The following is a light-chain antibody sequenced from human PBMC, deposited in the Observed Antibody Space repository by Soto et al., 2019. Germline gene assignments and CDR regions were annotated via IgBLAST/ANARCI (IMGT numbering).Light chain of an antibody. CDR2: DTS. Sequence: DIQVTQSPPTLSASVGDRVTITCRASQTISTWMAWYQQKPGKAPKLLVYDTSTLQSGVASSFSGSGSGTEFTLIISGLQPDDSATYFCQQYTNTNTPWMFGQGTKVEI. V-gene: IGKV1-5*01. J-gene: IGKJ1*01. CDR1: QTISTW. CDR3: QQYTNTNTPWM.